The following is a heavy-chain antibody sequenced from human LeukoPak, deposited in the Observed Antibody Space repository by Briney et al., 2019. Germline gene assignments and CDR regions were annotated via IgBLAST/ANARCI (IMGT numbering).Heavy chain of an antibody. CDR1: GYTFTSYG. CDR2: ISAYNGNT. CDR3: ARANYYDSSGGAPSYGMDV. D-gene: IGHD3-22*01. V-gene: IGHV1-18*01. Sequence: GASVKVSCKASGYTFTSYGISWVRQAPGQGLEWMGWISAYNGNTNYAQKLQGRVTMTTDTSTSTAYMELRSLRSDDTAVCYCARANYYDSSGGAPSYGMDVWGQGTTVTVSS. J-gene: IGHJ6*02.